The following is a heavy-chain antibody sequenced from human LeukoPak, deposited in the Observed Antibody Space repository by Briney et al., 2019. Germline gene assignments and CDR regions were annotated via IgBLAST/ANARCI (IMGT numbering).Heavy chain of an antibody. J-gene: IGHJ4*02. Sequence: SETLSLTCTVSGGTISSYHWSWIRQPPGKGLEWIGYIYYSGSTNYNPSLKSRVTISVDTSKNHFSLKLSSVTAADTAVYYCARQRPYYYGSGSYYHDYWGQGTLVTVSS. CDR3: ARQRPYYYGSGSYYHDY. CDR1: GGTISSYH. D-gene: IGHD3-10*01. V-gene: IGHV4-59*08. CDR2: IYYSGST.